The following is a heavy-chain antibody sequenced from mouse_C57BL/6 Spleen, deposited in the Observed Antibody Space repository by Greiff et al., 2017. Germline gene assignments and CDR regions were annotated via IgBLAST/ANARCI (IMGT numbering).Heavy chain of an antibody. CDR1: GFTFSDYG. V-gene: IGHV5-17*01. CDR2: ISSGSSTI. D-gene: IGHD6-1*01. Sequence: EVKLMESGGGLVKPGGSLKLSCAASGFTFSDYGMHWVRQAPEKGLEWVAYISSGSSTIYYADTVKGRFTISRDNAKNTLFLQMTSLRSEDTAMYYCARSHAYYYAMDYWGQGTSVTVSS. CDR3: ARSHAYYYAMDY. J-gene: IGHJ4*01.